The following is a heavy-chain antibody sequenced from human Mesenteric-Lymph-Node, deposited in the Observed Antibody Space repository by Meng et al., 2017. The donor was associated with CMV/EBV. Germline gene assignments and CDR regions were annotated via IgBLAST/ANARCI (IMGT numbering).Heavy chain of an antibody. J-gene: IGHJ4*02. Sequence: SGPTLAKPPETFTLTCSFSGFPLSPGAVGVGWIRQPSGKALEWLALIYWEADKWYSPILNSRPTVYMGTSKKEVVLTMTNMDPVDTGTYYCAHSRYCPSNYCHAGVFGNWGQGTPVTVSS. V-gene: IGHV2-5*02. CDR2: IYWEADK. CDR1: GFPLSPGAVG. D-gene: IGHD4-11*01. CDR3: AHSRYCPSNYCHAGVFGN.